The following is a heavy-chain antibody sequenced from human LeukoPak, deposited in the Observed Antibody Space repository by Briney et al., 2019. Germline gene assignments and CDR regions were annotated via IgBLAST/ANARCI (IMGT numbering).Heavy chain of an antibody. CDR3: AKDLGYCSSTRCSVAFDI. CDR1: GFTFSSYG. J-gene: IGHJ3*02. D-gene: IGHD2-2*01. Sequence: PGGSLRLSCAASGFTFSSYGMHWVRQAPAKGLEWVAVIWYDGSNKYYADSVKGRFTISRDNYKNTLYLQMNSLRAEDTAVYYCAKDLGYCSSTRCSVAFDIWGQGTMVTVSS. CDR2: IWYDGSNK. V-gene: IGHV3-30*02.